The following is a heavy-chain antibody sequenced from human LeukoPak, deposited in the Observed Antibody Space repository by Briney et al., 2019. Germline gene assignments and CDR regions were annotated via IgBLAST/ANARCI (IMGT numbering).Heavy chain of an antibody. J-gene: IGHJ4*02. CDR2: IKGDGIST. CDR1: GFDFSSNW. Sequence: PGGSLRLSCAASGFDFSSNWMHWVRHAPGQGLVWVSRIKGDGISTNYADSVKGLFTISRDIAKNTLYLQMNSLRAEDTGVYYCAKDHYWSIDYWGRGTLVTVSS. V-gene: IGHV3-74*01. D-gene: IGHD3-3*01. CDR3: AKDHYWSIDY.